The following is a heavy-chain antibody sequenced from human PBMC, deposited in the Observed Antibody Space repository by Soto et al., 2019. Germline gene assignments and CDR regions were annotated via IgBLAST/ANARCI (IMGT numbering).Heavy chain of an antibody. Sequence: ASVKVSCKASGYTFTSYDINWVRQATGQGLEWMGWMNPNSGNTGYAQKFQGRVTMTRNTSISTAYMELSSLRSEDTAVHYCARGGIVHYYYYMDVWGKGTTVTVSS. CDR2: MNPNSGNT. D-gene: IGHD3-16*02. J-gene: IGHJ6*03. CDR1: GYTFTSYD. V-gene: IGHV1-8*01. CDR3: ARGGIVHYYYYMDV.